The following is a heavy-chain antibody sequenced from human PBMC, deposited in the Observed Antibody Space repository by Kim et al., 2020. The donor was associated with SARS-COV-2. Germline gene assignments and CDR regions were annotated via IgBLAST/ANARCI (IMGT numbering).Heavy chain of an antibody. V-gene: IGHV3-33*06. Sequence: YADSVKGRFTISRDNSKNTLYLQMNSLRAEDTAVYYCAKELITFGGAFDYWGQGTLVTVSS. CDR3: AKELITFGGAFDY. D-gene: IGHD3-16*01. J-gene: IGHJ4*02.